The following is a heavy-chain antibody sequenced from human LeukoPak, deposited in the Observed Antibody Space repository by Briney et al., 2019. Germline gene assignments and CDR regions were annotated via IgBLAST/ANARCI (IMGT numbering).Heavy chain of an antibody. CDR2: IKHSGII. V-gene: IGHV4-34*01. J-gene: IGHJ4*02. D-gene: IGHD3-16*01. CDR3: ARDLYVWGSYHNDY. CDR1: GVSFSGYY. Sequence: PSETLSLTCAVSGVSFSGYYWSWIRQPPGKGLEWIGEIKHSGIIHYNPSLKSRVSISVDTSNNQFSLKLSSVTAADTAVYYCARDLYVWGSYHNDYWGQGTLVTVSS.